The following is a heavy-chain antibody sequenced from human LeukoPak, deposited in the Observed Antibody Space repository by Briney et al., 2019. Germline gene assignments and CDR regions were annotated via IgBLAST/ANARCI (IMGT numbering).Heavy chain of an antibody. D-gene: IGHD4-17*01. J-gene: IGHJ4*02. CDR1: GYTLTGLS. V-gene: IGHV1-24*01. CDR3: ASRSVVDGDYVPFDY. CDR2: FDPEDGET. Sequence: ASVKVSCKVSGYTLTGLSMHWVRQAPGKELEWMGGFDPEDGETIYAQKFQGRVTMTEDTSTDTAYMELSSLRSEDTAVYYCASRSVVDGDYVPFDYWGQGTLVTVSS.